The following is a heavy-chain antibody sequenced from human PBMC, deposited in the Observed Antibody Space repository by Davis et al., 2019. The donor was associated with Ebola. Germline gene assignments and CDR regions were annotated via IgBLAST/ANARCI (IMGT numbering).Heavy chain of an antibody. CDR3: ASVQLERRPFDAFDI. V-gene: IGHV3-30-3*01. CDR2: VSFDGNTK. Sequence: GGSLRLSCAASGFTFSTYAIHWVRQAPGKGLEWLAVVSFDGNTKYYADSVKGRFTISRDNSKNTLYLQMNSLRAEDTAVYYCASVQLERRPFDAFDIWGQGTMVTVSS. D-gene: IGHD1-1*01. CDR1: GFTFSTYA. J-gene: IGHJ3*02.